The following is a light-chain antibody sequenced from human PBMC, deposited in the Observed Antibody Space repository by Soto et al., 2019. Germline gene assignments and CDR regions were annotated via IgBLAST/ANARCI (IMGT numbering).Light chain of an antibody. V-gene: IGKV3-20*01. J-gene: IGKJ1*01. CDR1: QTVSSSF. CDR2: GAS. CDR3: QQYNNWT. Sequence: EIVLTQSPGTLSLSPGERATLSCRASQTVSSSFLAWYQQKPGQAPRLLIYGASSRATGIPDRFSGSGSGTDFTLTISSLQSEDFAVYYCQQYNNWTFGQGTKVDI.